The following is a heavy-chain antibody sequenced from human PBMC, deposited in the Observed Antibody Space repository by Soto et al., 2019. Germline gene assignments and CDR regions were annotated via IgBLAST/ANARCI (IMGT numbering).Heavy chain of an antibody. CDR2: MNADGSEK. D-gene: IGHD3-16*02. Sequence: PGGSLRLSCVASGFTFSSFWMCWIRQAPGKGLEWVANMNADGSEKAYVDSVKGRFTVSRDNAKNSVYLQMNSLTAEDTAVYFCARDFSYQRFDHWGQGTLVTVSS. CDR3: ARDFSYQRFDH. V-gene: IGHV3-7*01. J-gene: IGHJ4*02. CDR1: GFTFSSFW.